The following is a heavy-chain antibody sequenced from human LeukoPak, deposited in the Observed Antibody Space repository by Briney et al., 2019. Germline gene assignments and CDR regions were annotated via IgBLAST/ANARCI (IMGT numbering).Heavy chain of an antibody. CDR1: GFTFSSYS. Sequence: GGPLRLSCAPSGFTFSSYSMNWVRQAPGKGLEWVSSMSGSSTYIYYADSVKGRFTISRDNAKNSLYLQMKSLRAEDTAVYYCARTMATITDAFGIWCQGTMVTVSA. D-gene: IGHD5-24*01. V-gene: IGHV3-21*01. CDR3: ARTMATITDAFGI. CDR2: MSGSSTYI. J-gene: IGHJ3*02.